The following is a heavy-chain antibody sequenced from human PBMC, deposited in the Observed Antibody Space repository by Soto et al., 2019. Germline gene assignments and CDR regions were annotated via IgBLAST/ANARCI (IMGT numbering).Heavy chain of an antibody. V-gene: IGHV4-4*02. CDR1: GGSISSSNW. CDR2: IYHSGST. J-gene: IGHJ4*02. Sequence: SETLSLTCAVSGGSISSSNWWSWVRQPPGKGLEWIGEIYHSGSTNYNPSLKSRVTISVDKSKNQFSLKLSSVTAADTAVYYCARGDDSSGYSHTFFDYWGQGTLVTVSS. D-gene: IGHD3-22*01. CDR3: ARGDDSSGYSHTFFDY.